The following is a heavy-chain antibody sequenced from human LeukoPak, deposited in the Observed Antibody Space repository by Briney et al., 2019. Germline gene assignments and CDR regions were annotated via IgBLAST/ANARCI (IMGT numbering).Heavy chain of an antibody. V-gene: IGHV3-23*01. CDR2: ISGSGGST. D-gene: IGHD6-13*01. J-gene: IGHJ6*03. CDR3: AKGRIAAAGRRGQGYYYYYMDV. Sequence: PGGSLRLSCAASGFTFSSYAMSWVRQAPGKGLEWVSAISGSGGSTYYADSVKGRLTISRDNSKNTLYLQMNSLRAEDTAVYYCAKGRIAAAGRRGQGYYYYYMDVWGKGTTVTVSS. CDR1: GFTFSSYA.